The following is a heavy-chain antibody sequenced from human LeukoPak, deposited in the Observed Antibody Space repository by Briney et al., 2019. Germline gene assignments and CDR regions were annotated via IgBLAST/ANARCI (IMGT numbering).Heavy chain of an antibody. CDR1: VGSFSDYY. V-gene: IGHV4-34*01. Sequence: PSETLSLTCAVYVGSFSDYYWTWIRQPPGKGLEWIGEIHHSGSSSYNPSLKSRVTMSVDTSKNQFSLKLSSVTAADTAAYYCVRGHLITGDNWFDPWGQGTLVTVSS. CDR2: IHHSGSS. CDR3: VRGHLITGDNWFDP. J-gene: IGHJ5*02. D-gene: IGHD1-14*01.